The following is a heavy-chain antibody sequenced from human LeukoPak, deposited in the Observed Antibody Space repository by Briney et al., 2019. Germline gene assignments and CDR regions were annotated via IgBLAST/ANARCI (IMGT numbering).Heavy chain of an antibody. CDR2: ISGSGGST. V-gene: IGHV3-23*01. Sequence: GGSLRLSCAASGFTFSSYAMSWVRQAPGKGLEWVSAISGSGGSTYYADSVKGRFTISRDNSKNPLYLQMNSLRAEDTAVYYCAKDLDYYDSSGYYWNFDYWGQGTLVTVSS. CDR1: GFTFSSYA. J-gene: IGHJ4*02. D-gene: IGHD3-22*01. CDR3: AKDLDYYDSSGYYWNFDY.